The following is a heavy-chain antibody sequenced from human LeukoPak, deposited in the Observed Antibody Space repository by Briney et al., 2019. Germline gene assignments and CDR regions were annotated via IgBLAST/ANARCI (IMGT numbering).Heavy chain of an antibody. V-gene: IGHV4-34*01. J-gene: IGHJ4*02. D-gene: IGHD6-13*01. CDR3: ARTSSSWL. CDR1: GESFSGYY. Sequence: SETLSLTCAVYGESFSGYYWSWLRQPPGKGLEWIGEINHSGSTNYNPSLKSRVTISVDTSKNQFSLKLTSVTAADTAMYYCARTSSSWLWGQGTLVTVSS. CDR2: INHSGST.